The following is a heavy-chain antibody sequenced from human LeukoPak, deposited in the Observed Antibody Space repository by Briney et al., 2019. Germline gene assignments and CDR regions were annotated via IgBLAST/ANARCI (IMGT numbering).Heavy chain of an antibody. CDR3: ASEPTFYSGYVPHYFDY. CDR1: GFPFGGYW. V-gene: IGHV3-7*03. J-gene: IGHJ4*02. Sequence: GGPLGLSWEAPGFPFGGYWMTWFRQAPGKGLEWVPTIKQDGSEKYYVDSVKGRFTISRDNAKNSLYLQMNSLRAEDTAVYYCASEPTFYSGYVPHYFDYWGQGTLVTVSS. CDR2: IKQDGSEK. D-gene: IGHD5-12*01.